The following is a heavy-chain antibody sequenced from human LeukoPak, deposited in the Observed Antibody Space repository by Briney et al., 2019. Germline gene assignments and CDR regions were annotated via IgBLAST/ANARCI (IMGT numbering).Heavy chain of an antibody. Sequence: GRCLRLSCAPAASTFSSNGMGWVSHAPGEGREWVAVIWSDGTTKYYADSVKGRFTISRDNSKTTLYLQMNSLTAEDTAVYYCARGPPSAAAGILDYWGQGTLVTVSS. D-gene: IGHD6-13*01. V-gene: IGHV3-33*01. CDR2: IWSDGTTK. J-gene: IGHJ4*02. CDR3: ARGPPSAAAGILDY. CDR1: ASTFSSNG.